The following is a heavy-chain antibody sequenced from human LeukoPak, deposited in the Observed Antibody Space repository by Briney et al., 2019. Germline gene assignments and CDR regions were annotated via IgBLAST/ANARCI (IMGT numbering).Heavy chain of an antibody. CDR3: ARVGIWGWLQGHFDY. CDR2: INPNSGGT. Sequence: ASVKVSCKASGYTFTGYYMHWVRQAPGQGLEWMGWINPNSGGTNYAQKFQGRVTMTRDTSISTAYMELSRLRSDDTAVYYCARVGIWGWLQGHFDYWGQGTLVTVSS. V-gene: IGHV1-2*02. CDR1: GYTFTGYY. D-gene: IGHD5-24*01. J-gene: IGHJ4*02.